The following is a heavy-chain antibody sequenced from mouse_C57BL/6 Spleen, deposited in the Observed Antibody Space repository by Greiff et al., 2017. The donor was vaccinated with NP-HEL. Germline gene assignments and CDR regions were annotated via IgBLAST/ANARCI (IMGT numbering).Heavy chain of an antibody. V-gene: IGHV6-3*01. CDR3: TAYYSNYAAMDD. CDR1: GFTFSNYW. CDR2: IRLKSDNYAT. Sequence: EVMLVESGGGLVQPGGSMKLSCVASGFTFSNYWMNWVRQSPEKGLEWVAQIRLKSDNYATHYAESVKGRFTISRDDSKSSVYLQMNNLRAEDTGIYYCTAYYSNYAAMDDWGQGTSVTVSS. J-gene: IGHJ4*01. D-gene: IGHD2-5*01.